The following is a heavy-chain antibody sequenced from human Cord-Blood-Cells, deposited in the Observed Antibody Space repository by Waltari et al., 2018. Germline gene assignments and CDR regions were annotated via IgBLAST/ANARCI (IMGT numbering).Heavy chain of an antibody. CDR1: GGSISSSNW. D-gene: IGHD3-22*01. V-gene: IGHV4-4*02. CDR3: ASLVDYYDSSGYSDAFDI. Sequence: QVQLQESGPGLVQPSGTLSLTCAVSGGSISSSNWWSWVRQPPGQGLEWIGEIYHSGSTNYNPSLKSRVTISVDKSKNQFSLKLSSVTAADTAVYYCASLVDYYDSSGYSDAFDIWGQGTMVTVSS. J-gene: IGHJ3*02. CDR2: IYHSGST.